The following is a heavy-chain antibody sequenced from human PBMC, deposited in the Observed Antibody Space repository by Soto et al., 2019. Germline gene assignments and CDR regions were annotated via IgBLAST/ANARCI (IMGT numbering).Heavy chain of an antibody. CDR3: ARDRGVVPAAIGSQSMDV. V-gene: IGHV1-69*13. D-gene: IGHD2-2*02. CDR2: IIPIFGTA. J-gene: IGHJ6*02. Sequence: SVKVSCKASGGTFSSYAISWVRQAPGQGLEWMGGIIPIFGTANYAQKFQGRVTITADESTSTAYMELSSLRSEGTAVYYCARDRGVVPAAIGSQSMDVWGQGTTVTVSS. CDR1: GGTFSSYA.